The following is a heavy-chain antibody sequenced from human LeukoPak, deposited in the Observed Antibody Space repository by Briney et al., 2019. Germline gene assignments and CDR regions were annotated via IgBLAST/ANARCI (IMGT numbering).Heavy chain of an antibody. J-gene: IGHJ4*02. CDR2: INHSGST. Sequence: SETLSLTCAVYGGSFSGYYWSWIRQPPGKGLEWIGEINHSGSTNYNLSLKSRVTISVDTSKNQFSLKLSSVTAADTAVYYCARIHRYCSGGACYVLDNWGQGTLVAVSS. CDR3: ARIHRYCSGGACYVLDN. CDR1: GGSFSGYY. D-gene: IGHD2-15*01. V-gene: IGHV4-34*01.